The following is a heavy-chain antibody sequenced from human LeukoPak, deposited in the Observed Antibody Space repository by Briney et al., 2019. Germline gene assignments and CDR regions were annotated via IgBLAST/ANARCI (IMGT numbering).Heavy chain of an antibody. CDR1: GYTFTDFY. CDR2: INPNSGVT. Sequence: ATVKVSCKASGYTFTDFYMHWVRQAPGQGLEWMGWINPNSGVTNYAQKFQGRVTMTRDTSISTAYMELSRLRSDDTAVYYCATEERGWYDYWGQGTLVTVSS. CDR3: ATEERGWYDY. J-gene: IGHJ4*02. D-gene: IGHD6-19*01. V-gene: IGHV1-2*02.